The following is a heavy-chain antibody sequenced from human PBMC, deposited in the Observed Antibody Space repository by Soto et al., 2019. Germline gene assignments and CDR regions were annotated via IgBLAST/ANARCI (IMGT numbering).Heavy chain of an antibody. Sequence: QLQLQESGPRLVKPSETLSLTCTVSGGSISSDNYYWGWIRQPPGQGLEWIGTVYYSGSTFYNPSLKSRVTISGDTSKNHFSLKLTSVTAADTAVYYCARGVYMWGTYSNLYYFDYWGPGTLVTVSS. CDR3: ARGVYMWGTYSNLYYFDY. CDR2: VYYSGST. D-gene: IGHD3-16*01. J-gene: IGHJ4*02. CDR1: GGSISSDNYY. V-gene: IGHV4-39*02.